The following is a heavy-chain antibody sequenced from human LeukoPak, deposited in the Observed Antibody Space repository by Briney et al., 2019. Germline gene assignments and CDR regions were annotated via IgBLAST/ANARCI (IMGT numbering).Heavy chain of an antibody. V-gene: IGHV3-73*01. CDR1: GFSFSASA. J-gene: IGHJ5*02. CDR3: TRLAYGDFRFDP. CDR2: IKTKVDYYAT. D-gene: IGHD4-17*01. Sequence: GGSLRLSCAASGFSFSASAMHWVRQAPGKGLEWVGRIKTKVDYYATAYAASAKGRSMISRDESKNTAYLQMNSLKTEDTAMYFCTRLAYGDFRFDPWGQGTLVTVSS.